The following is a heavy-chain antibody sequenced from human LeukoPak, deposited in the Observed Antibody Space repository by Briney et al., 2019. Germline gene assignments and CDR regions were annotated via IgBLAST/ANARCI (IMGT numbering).Heavy chain of an antibody. Sequence: GGSLRLSCAASGFTFSSYSMNWVRQAPGKGLEWVSSISSSSSYIYYADSVKGRFSISRDNSKNTLYLQMNSLRAEDTAVYYCAKGGYYERPWYFDYWGQGTLVTVSS. V-gene: IGHV3-21*01. CDR3: AKGGYYERPWYFDY. CDR2: ISSSSSYI. D-gene: IGHD3-22*01. J-gene: IGHJ4*02. CDR1: GFTFSSYS.